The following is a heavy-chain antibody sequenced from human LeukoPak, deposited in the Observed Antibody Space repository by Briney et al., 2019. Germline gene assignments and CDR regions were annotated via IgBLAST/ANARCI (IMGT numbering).Heavy chain of an antibody. V-gene: IGHV3-23*01. Sequence: GGSLRLSCAASGFTFSSYAMSWVRQAPGKGLEWVSAISGSGGSTYYADSVKGRFTISRDNSKNTLCLQMNSLRAEDTAVYYCAKDSSGYSSGSFDYWGQGTLVTVSS. D-gene: IGHD6-19*01. CDR1: GFTFSSYA. CDR2: ISGSGGST. CDR3: AKDSSGYSSGSFDY. J-gene: IGHJ4*02.